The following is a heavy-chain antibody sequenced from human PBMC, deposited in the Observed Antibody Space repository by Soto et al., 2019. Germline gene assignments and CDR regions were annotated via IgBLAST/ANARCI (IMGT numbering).Heavy chain of an antibody. D-gene: IGHD2-8*01. CDR1: GFTFSSYG. CDR2: IWYDGSNK. Sequence: QVQLVESGGGVVQPGRSLRLSCAASGFTFSSYGMHWVRQAPGKGLEWVAVIWYDGSNKYYADSVKGRFTISRDNSKNTLYLQMNSLRAEDTAVYYCARDNARGDGMDVWGQGTTVTVSS. J-gene: IGHJ6*02. V-gene: IGHV3-33*01. CDR3: ARDNARGDGMDV.